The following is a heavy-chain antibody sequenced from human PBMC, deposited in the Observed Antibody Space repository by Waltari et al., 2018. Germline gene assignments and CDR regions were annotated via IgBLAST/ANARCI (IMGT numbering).Heavy chain of an antibody. D-gene: IGHD1-26*01. CDR3: ATSQSGTYYDAIVV. V-gene: IGHV1-69*02. CDR2: IVPILGLT. J-gene: IGHJ3*01. CDR1: GGTFRSST. Sequence: QVQLVQSGAEVKKPGSSVKVSCKASGGTFRSSTVTWVRQAPGQGRDWMGRIVPILGLTYYAQSFQGRVTISADESTSTVYMELRSLTFEDSAVYYCATSQSGTYYDAIVVWGQGTKVT.